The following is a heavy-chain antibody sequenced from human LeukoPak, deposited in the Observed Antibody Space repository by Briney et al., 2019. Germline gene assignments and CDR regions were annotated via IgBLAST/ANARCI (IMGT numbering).Heavy chain of an antibody. D-gene: IGHD4-11*01. V-gene: IGHV5-51*01. CDR3: ARRPVSAWTTDPRYYFDY. CDR1: GYSFTSCY. J-gene: IGHJ4*02. Sequence: GESLKISCQGSGYSFTSCYIAWVRQMPGKGLEWMGVIYPHDSDTRYSPSFQGQVTISADKSISTAYLQWGSLKASDTAMYYCARRPVSAWTTDPRYYFDYWGQGSLVTVSS. CDR2: IYPHDSDT.